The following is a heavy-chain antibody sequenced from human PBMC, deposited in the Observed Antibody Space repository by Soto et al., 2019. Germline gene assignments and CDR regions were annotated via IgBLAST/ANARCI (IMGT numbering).Heavy chain of an antibody. D-gene: IGHD2-8*01. CDR1: GFTFSSYP. Sequence: QVQLVESGGGVVQPGRSLRLSCAASGFTFSSYPMHWVRQAPGKGLEWVAVISFDGSNKYYADSVKGRFTISRDNSKNTLYLQMNSLRTEDTAVYYCARDEGGDVLIVYAIGDYWGQGTLVTVSS. CDR3: ARDEGGDVLIVYAIGDY. CDR2: ISFDGSNK. V-gene: IGHV3-30*04. J-gene: IGHJ4*02.